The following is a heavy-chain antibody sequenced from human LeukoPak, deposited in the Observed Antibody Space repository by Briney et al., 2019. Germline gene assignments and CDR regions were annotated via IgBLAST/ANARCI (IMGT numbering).Heavy chain of an antibody. CDR2: IIPTLDIA. V-gene: IGHV1-69*02. CDR1: GANFSSSS. CDR3: ARLFYHDSSPYFARSIPTTDY. D-gene: IGHD3-22*01. Sequence: ASVKVSCKASGANFSSSSISWVRQAPGQGLEWMGRIIPTLDIAHYAQKFQGRVTITTDKSTSTAYMELSSLRSEDTAVYFCARLFYHDSSPYFARSIPTTDYWGQGTLVTVSS. J-gene: IGHJ4*02.